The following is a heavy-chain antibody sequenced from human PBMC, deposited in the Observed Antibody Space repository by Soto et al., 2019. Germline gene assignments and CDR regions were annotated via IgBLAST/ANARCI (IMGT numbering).Heavy chain of an antibody. J-gene: IGHJ5*02. CDR3: ARGSGYDTDNWFDP. Sequence: SETLSLTCTVSGGSISSYYWSWIRQPPGKGLEWIGYIYYSGSTNYNPSLKSRVTISVDTSKNQFSLKLSSVTAADTAVYYCARGSGYDTDNWFDPWGQGTLVTVS. D-gene: IGHD5-12*01. CDR2: IYYSGST. CDR1: GGSISSYY. V-gene: IGHV4-59*01.